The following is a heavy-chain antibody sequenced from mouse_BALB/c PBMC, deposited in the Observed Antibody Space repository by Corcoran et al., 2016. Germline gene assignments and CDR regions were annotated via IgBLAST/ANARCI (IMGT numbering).Heavy chain of an antibody. J-gene: IGHJ2*01. D-gene: IGHD2-14*01. Sequence: EVQLQRSGPELVKPGASVKMSCKASGYTFTSYVMHWVKQKPGQGLEWIGYINPYNDGTKYNEKFKGKATLTSDKSSSTAYMELSSLTSEDSAVYYCARSRRYDVFDYWGQGTTLTVSS. CDR3: ARSRRYDVFDY. CDR1: GYTFTSYV. CDR2: INPYNDGT. V-gene: IGHV1S136*01.